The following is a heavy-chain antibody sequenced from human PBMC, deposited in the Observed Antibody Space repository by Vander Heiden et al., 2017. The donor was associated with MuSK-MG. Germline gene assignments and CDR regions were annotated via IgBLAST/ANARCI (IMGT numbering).Heavy chain of an antibody. CDR1: GGSFSGYY. Sequence: QVQLQQWGAGMLKPSETLSLTCAVYGGSFSGYYWSWIRQPPGKWLGWIGEINHSGSPNYTPSLKSRVTISVDSSKNQFSLKLRSVPAADTAVYYCARDRVVPAARGFDYWGHGRLVAVSS. V-gene: IGHV4-34*01. J-gene: IGHJ4*01. CDR2: INHSGSP. CDR3: ARDRVVPAARGFDY. D-gene: IGHD2-2*01.